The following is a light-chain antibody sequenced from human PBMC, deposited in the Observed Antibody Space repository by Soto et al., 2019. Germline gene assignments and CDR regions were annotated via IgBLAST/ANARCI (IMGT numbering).Light chain of an antibody. V-gene: IGKV1-5*01. Sequence: DIQMTQSPSTLPASVGDRVTITCRASQSISKFLAWYQQKPGKAPKLLIYGASSLDSGVPPRFGGSGSGTEFTRSISSLQPDDFATYYCQQYSSDSGTFGQGNRVEIK. CDR1: QSISKF. J-gene: IGKJ1*01. CDR2: GAS. CDR3: QQYSSDSGT.